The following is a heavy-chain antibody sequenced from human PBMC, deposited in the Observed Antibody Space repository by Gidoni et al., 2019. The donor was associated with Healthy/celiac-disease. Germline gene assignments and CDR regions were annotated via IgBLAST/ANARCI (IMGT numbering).Heavy chain of an antibody. D-gene: IGHD6-6*01. J-gene: IGHJ5*02. CDR3: ARGGRQARLSWFDP. CDR1: GGSISSGGYY. Sequence: QVQLQESGPGLVKPSQTLSLTCTVSGGSISSGGYYWSWIRQHPGKGLEWIGYIYYSGSTYYNPSLKSRVTISVDTSKNQFSLKLSYVTAADTAVYYCARGGRQARLSWFDPWGQGTLVTVSS. V-gene: IGHV4-31*03. CDR2: IYYSGST.